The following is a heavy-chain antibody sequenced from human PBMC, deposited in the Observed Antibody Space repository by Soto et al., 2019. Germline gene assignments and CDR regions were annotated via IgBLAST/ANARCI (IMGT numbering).Heavy chain of an antibody. J-gene: IGHJ4*02. CDR1: GDSISSDKW. D-gene: IGHD2-21*02. CDR3: ARGGDWQFDY. Sequence: QVQLQESGPGLVKPSGTLSLTCAVSGDSISSDKWWSWVRQPPGKGLEWIGEIHHSGRTNYNPSLKSRVTILVEKSKNQVSLELSSMNAADTAVYYCARGGDWQFDYWGQGTLVTVSS. CDR2: IHHSGRT. V-gene: IGHV4-4*02.